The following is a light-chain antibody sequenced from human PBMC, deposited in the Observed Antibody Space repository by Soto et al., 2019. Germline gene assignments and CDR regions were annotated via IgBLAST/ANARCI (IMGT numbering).Light chain of an antibody. J-gene: IGLJ2*01. CDR1: SSDVGAYNY. V-gene: IGLV2-11*01. CDR2: DVS. Sequence: QSALTQPRSVSGSPGQSVTISCTGTSSDVGAYNYVSWYQQRPGKPPNLMIYDVSKRPSGVPDRFSGSKSGNTASLTISRLQAEDEADYYCCSYAGSYTFVFGGGTKVTVL. CDR3: CSYAGSYTFV.